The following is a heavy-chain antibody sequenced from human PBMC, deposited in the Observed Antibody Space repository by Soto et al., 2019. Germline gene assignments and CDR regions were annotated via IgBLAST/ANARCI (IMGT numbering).Heavy chain of an antibody. CDR2: VSHDGRNT. J-gene: IGHJ4*02. D-gene: IGHD6-19*01. CDR3: ARGGRQWLVTSDFNY. Sequence: VQLVESGGGVVQPGRSLRLSCAASGFTFSDYAMHWVRQAPGKGLEWVAVVSHDGRNTHYADSVKGRFTISRDSSKNTVDLEMASLRAEERAVYYCARGGRQWLVTSDFNYWGQGALVTVSS. V-gene: IGHV3-30*03. CDR1: GFTFSDYA.